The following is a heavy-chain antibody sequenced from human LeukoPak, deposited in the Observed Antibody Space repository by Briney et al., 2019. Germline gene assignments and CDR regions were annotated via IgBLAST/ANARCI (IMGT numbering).Heavy chain of an antibody. D-gene: IGHD3-16*01. CDR3: ARDQRFAFDY. Sequence: PGRSLPLSGHCDRLTFSYYPVNCSGQAPGRGLEWVANIRTSAASAYNTNYADFVQGRVIISRDDAKKTLYLHMNGLRDDDTAVHYCARDQRFAFDYWGQGILVSVSS. CDR2: IRTSAASA. CDR1: RLTFSYYP. J-gene: IGHJ4*02. V-gene: IGHV3-48*02.